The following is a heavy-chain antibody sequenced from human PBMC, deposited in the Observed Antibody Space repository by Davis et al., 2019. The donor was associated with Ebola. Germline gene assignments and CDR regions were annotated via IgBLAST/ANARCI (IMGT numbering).Heavy chain of an antibody. CDR2: IIPILGIA. CDR1: GGTFSSYT. Sequence: SVKVSCKASGGTFSSYTISWVRQAPGQGLEWMGRIIPILGIANYAQKFQGRVTITADKSTSTAYMELSSLRSEDTAVYYCAKDTPNIWFDVWGQGTMVAVSS. J-gene: IGHJ3*01. CDR3: AKDTPNIWFDV. D-gene: IGHD2-15*01. V-gene: IGHV1-69*04.